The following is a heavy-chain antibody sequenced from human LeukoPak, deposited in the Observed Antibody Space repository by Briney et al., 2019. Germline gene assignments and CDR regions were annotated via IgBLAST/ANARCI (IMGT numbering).Heavy chain of an antibody. V-gene: IGHV3-21*04. CDR1: GFTFSSYS. J-gene: IGHJ4*02. Sequence: PGGSLRLSCAASGFTFSSYSMNWVRQAPGKGLEWVSSISSSSSYIYYADSVKGRFTISRDNAKNSLYLQMNSLRAEDTAVYYCAKAPVVAATRYYFDYWGQGTLVTVSS. CDR2: ISSSSSYI. CDR3: AKAPVVAATRYYFDY. D-gene: IGHD2-15*01.